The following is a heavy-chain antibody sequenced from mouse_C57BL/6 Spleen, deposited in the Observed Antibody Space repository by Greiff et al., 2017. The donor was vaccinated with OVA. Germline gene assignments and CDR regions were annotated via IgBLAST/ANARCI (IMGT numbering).Heavy chain of an antibody. Sequence: QVQLQQPGAELVRPGTSVKLSCKASGYTFTSYWMHWVKQRPGQGLEWIGVIDPSDSYTNYNQKFKGKATLTVDTSSSTAYMQLSSLTSEDSAVYYCAICSYYSNLYYVDYWGQGTTLTVSA. D-gene: IGHD2-5*01. V-gene: IGHV1-59*01. J-gene: IGHJ2*01. CDR2: IDPSDSYT. CDR3: AICSYYSNLYYVDY. CDR1: GYTFTSYW.